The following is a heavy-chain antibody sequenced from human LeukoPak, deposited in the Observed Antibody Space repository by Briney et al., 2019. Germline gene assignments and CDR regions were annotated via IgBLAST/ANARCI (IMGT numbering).Heavy chain of an antibody. J-gene: IGHJ3*02. CDR2: ISYDGSNK. CDR3: AKDSSIVPAAISAFDI. V-gene: IGHV3-30*18. CDR1: GFTFSSYG. Sequence: GGSLRLSCAASGFTFSSYGMHWVRQAPGTGLEWVAVISYDGSNKYYADSVKGRFTISRDNSKNTLYLQMNSLRAEDTAVYYCAKDSSIVPAAISAFDIWGQGTMVTVSS. D-gene: IGHD2-2*02.